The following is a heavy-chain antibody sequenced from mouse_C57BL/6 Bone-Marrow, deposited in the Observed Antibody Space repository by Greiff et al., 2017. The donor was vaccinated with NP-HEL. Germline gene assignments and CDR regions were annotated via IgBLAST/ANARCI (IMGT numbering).Heavy chain of an antibody. CDR1: GYTFTSYC. D-gene: IGHD2-1*01. J-gene: IGHJ1*03. Sequence: QVQLQQPGAELVKPGASVKLSCKASGYTFTSYCMHWVKQRPGQGLEWIGMIHPNSGSTNYNEKFKSKATLTVDKSSSTAYMQLSSLTSEDSAVYYCASYGNGRYFDVWGTGTTVTVSS. CDR3: ASYGNGRYFDV. CDR2: IHPNSGST. V-gene: IGHV1-64*01.